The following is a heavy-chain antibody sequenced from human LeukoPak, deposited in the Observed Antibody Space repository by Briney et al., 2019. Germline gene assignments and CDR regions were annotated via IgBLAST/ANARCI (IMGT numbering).Heavy chain of an antibody. V-gene: IGHV4-39*01. Sequence: SETLSLTCTVSGGSLSSSSNYWGWVRQPPGTGLEWIGTIYSTGNSYYNPSLKRQLTISVDTSKNQFSLKLSSVTAADTAVYYCARGGESGYDTWGQGSLVTVSS. CDR2: IYSTGNS. J-gene: IGHJ5*02. CDR1: GGSLSSSSNY. D-gene: IGHD5-12*01. CDR3: ARGGESGYDT.